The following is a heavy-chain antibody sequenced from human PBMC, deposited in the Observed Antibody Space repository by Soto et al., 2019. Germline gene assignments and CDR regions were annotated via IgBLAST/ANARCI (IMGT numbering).Heavy chain of an antibody. CDR3: AKPTGGSYPESRVFAS. CDR1: GFTFSSSA. J-gene: IGHJ4*02. D-gene: IGHD1-26*01. Sequence: PGGSLRLSCAASGFTFSSSAMSWVRQAPEKGLEWVSAISTSGANTLYADSVKSRFTISRDNSKNTLFLQMSSLRAEDTAIYYCAKPTGGSYPESRVFASWGQGTRVTVS. V-gene: IGHV3-23*01. CDR2: ISTSGANT.